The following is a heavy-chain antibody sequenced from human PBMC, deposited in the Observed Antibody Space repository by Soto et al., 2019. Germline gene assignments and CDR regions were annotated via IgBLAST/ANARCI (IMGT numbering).Heavy chain of an antibody. CDR1: GFTFRSYA. Sequence: TGGSLRLSCAASGFTFRSYAIHWVRQAPGNGLEWVAIISYDGSTKFYTDSVKGRFTISRDNSNNTLYLQMNRLRSEDTAIYYCARDGRTGTTLPYGGLDQWGQGTLVTVSS. J-gene: IGHJ4*02. CDR3: ARDGRTGTTLPYGGLDQ. V-gene: IGHV3-30-3*01. D-gene: IGHD3-10*01. CDR2: ISYDGSTK.